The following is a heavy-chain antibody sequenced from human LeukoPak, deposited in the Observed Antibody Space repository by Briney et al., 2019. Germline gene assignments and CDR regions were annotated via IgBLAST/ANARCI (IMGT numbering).Heavy chain of an antibody. CDR2: INHSGST. V-gene: IGHV4-34*01. J-gene: IGHJ3*02. CDR3: ARITPLIAARFRNDAFDI. D-gene: IGHD6-6*01. CDR1: GGCFRGYY. Sequence: KSSDTLSLTCAVNGGCFRGYYWSWIRQPPEKELEWIGEINHSGSTNYNPSLKSRVTISVDTSKNQFSLKLSSVTAADTAVYYCARITPLIAARFRNDAFDIWGQGTMVTVSS.